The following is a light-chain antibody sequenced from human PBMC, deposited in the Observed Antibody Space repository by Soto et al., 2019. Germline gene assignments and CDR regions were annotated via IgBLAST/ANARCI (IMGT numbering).Light chain of an antibody. CDR1: SSDVGGYNF. J-gene: IGLJ2*01. CDR3: SSYAGTNIVI. V-gene: IGLV2-8*01. Sequence: QSALTQPPSASGSPGQSVTISCTGTSSDVGGYNFVSWYQQHPGKAPKLIIYEVTQRPSGVPDRFSGSKSGNTASLAVSGLQGEYEADYYCSSYAGTNIVIFGGGTKLTVL. CDR2: EVT.